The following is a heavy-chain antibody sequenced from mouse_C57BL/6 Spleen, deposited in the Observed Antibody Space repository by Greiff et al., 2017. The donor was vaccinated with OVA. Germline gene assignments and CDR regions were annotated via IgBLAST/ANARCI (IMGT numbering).Heavy chain of an antibody. D-gene: IGHD3-3*01. J-gene: IGHJ1*03. Sequence: QVQLKQSGAELVKPGASVKLSCKASGYTFTSYWMHWVKQRPGQGLEWIGMIHPNSGSTNYNEKFKSKATLTVDKSSSTAYMQLSSLTSEDSAVYYCAREGRKGYFDVWGTGTTVTVSS. CDR3: AREGRKGYFDV. CDR2: IHPNSGST. CDR1: GYTFTSYW. V-gene: IGHV1-64*01.